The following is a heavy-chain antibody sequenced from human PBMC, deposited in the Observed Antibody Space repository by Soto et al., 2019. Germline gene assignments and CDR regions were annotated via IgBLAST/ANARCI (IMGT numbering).Heavy chain of an antibody. J-gene: IGHJ4*02. Sequence: SETLSLTCAVYGGSFSGYYWSWIRQPPGKGLEWIGEINHSGSTNYNPSLKSRVTISVDTSKNQFSLKLSSVTAADTAVYYCASRGYCSGGTCSIFDYWGQGTLVTVSS. CDR1: GGSFSGYY. V-gene: IGHV4-34*01. CDR3: ASRGYCSGGTCSIFDY. CDR2: INHSGST. D-gene: IGHD2-15*01.